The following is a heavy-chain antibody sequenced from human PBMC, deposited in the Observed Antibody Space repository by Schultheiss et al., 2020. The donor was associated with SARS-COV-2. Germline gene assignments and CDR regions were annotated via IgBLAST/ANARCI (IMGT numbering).Heavy chain of an antibody. V-gene: IGHV1-69*13. J-gene: IGHJ2*01. Sequence: SVKVSCKASGGTFSSYAISWVRQAPGQGLEWMGGIIPIFGTANYAQKFQGRVTITADESTSTAYMELSSLRSEDTAVYYCARDRYDFWSGYVSYWYFDLWGGGTLATVPS. CDR2: IIPIFGTA. CDR3: ARDRYDFWSGYVSYWYFDL. CDR1: GGTFSSYA. D-gene: IGHD3-3*01.